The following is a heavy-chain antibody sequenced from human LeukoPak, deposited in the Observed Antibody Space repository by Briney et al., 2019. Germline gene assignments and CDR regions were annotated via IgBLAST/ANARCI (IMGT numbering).Heavy chain of an antibody. CDR3: ARGQDLLNDYYYMDV. Sequence: PSGTLSLTCTVSGASISSYYWNWIRQPAGKGLEWVGHIYTRGSTNYSPSLKSRVTMSVDTSKNRFSLNLTSVTAADTAVYYCARGQDLLNDYYYMDVWGKGTTVTISS. D-gene: IGHD1-26*01. CDR2: IYTRGST. J-gene: IGHJ6*03. CDR1: GASISSYY. V-gene: IGHV4-4*07.